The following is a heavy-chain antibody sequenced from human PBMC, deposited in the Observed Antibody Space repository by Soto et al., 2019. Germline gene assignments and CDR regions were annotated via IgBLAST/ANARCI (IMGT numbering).Heavy chain of an antibody. CDR2: ISNTGSSA. J-gene: IGHJ4*02. Sequence: QVQLVESGGGVVQPGRSLRLSCAASGFTFSVFGMHWVRQAPGKGLEWVAVISNTGSSAHYADSVRGRFTISRDNGENTLSLLMTSLRPADTAVYYCAKTITTAGPSSNPGVSRGRGALLDHWGQGTLVTVAS. CDR3: AKTITTAGPSSNPGVSRGRGALLDH. D-gene: IGHD6-19*01. V-gene: IGHV3-30*18. CDR1: GFTFSVFG.